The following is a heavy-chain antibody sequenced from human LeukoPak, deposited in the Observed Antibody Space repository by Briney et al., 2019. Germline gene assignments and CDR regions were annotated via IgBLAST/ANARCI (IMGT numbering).Heavy chain of an antibody. J-gene: IGHJ3*02. CDR1: GFTFSSYG. V-gene: IGHV3-30*02. Sequence: GGSLRLSCAASGFTFSSYGMHWVRQAPGKGLEWVAFIRYDGSNKYYADSVKGRFTISRDNAKNSLYLQMNSLRAEDTAVYYCARGGYCSSTSCFDAFDIWGQGTMVTVSS. CDR3: ARGGYCSSTSCFDAFDI. CDR2: IRYDGSNK. D-gene: IGHD2-2*01.